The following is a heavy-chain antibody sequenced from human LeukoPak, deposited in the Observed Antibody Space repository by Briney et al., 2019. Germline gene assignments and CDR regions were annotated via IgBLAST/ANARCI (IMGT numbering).Heavy chain of an antibody. CDR2: ISKDADAT. D-gene: IGHD2-15*01. CDR3: AKESPYCHGTDCRIYYFDS. Sequence: GGSLRLSCAASGFTFRSYAMSWVRQAPGKGLEWVSAISKDADATYYAGSVKGRFTISRDNSKDTLSLQMNSLRAEDTAVYYCAKESPYCHGTDCRIYYFDSWGQGILVTVSS. CDR1: GFTFRSYA. V-gene: IGHV3-23*01. J-gene: IGHJ4*02.